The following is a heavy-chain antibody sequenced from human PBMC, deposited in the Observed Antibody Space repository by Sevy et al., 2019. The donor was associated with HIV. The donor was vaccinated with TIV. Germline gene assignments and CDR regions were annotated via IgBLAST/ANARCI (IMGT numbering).Heavy chain of an antibody. CDR1: GFTFEDYA. V-gene: IGHV3-9*01. J-gene: IGHJ5*02. D-gene: IGHD3-22*01. CDR2: ISWNSGRI. Sequence: GGSLRLSCAASGFTFEDYALHWVRQVPGKGLEWVSGISWNSGRIGYADSGKGRFTISRDNAKNSLYLQMNSLRAEDTAFYYYSKDSYYDSGGYFNAWGQGTLVTVSS. CDR3: SKDSYYDSGGYFNA.